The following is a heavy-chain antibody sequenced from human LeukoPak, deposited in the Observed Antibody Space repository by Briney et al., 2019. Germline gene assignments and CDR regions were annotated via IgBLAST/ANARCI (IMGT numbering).Heavy chain of an antibody. V-gene: IGHV3-15*01. J-gene: IGHJ4*02. CDR1: GFTFSNAW. Sequence: GGSRRLSCAASGFTFSNAWMSWVRQAPGKGLEWVGRIKSKTDGGTTDYAAPVKGRFTISRDDSKNTLYLQMNSLKTEDTAVYYCDGDYYDSSGYHDYWGQGTLVTVSS. CDR2: IKSKTDGGTT. D-gene: IGHD3-22*01. CDR3: DGDYYDSSGYHDY.